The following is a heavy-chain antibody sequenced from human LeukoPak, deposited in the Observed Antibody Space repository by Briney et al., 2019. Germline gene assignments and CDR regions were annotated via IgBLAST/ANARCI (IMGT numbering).Heavy chain of an antibody. V-gene: IGHV4-59*08. Sequence: NPSETLSLTCTVSGGSISSYYWSWVRQPPGKGLEWIGYIYYTGSTNYSPSLKSRVIISVDTSKNQFSLKLSSVTAADTAVYYCARLDELLAFDYWGQGTLVTVSS. J-gene: IGHJ4*02. D-gene: IGHD2-15*01. CDR1: GGSISSYY. CDR3: ARLDELLAFDY. CDR2: IYYTGST.